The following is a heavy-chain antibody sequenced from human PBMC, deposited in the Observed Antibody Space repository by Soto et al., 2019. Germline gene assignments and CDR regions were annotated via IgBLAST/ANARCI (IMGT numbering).Heavy chain of an antibody. Sequence: TSETLSLTCAVYCGSFSGYYWSWIRQPPGKGLEWIGEINHSGSTNYNPSLKSRVTISVDTSKNQFSLKLSSVTAADTAVYYCARCAYYDFWSGPRGNGMDVWGQGTTVTVSS. D-gene: IGHD3-3*01. CDR2: INHSGST. J-gene: IGHJ6*02. V-gene: IGHV4-34*01. CDR1: CGSFSGYY. CDR3: ARCAYYDFWSGPRGNGMDV.